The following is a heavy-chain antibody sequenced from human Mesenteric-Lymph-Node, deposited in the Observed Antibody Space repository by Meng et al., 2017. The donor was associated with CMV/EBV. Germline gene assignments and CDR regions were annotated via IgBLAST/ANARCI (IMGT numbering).Heavy chain of an antibody. D-gene: IGHD1-20*01. CDR2: ISYGGST. CDR1: GGSISSNSCF. Sequence: TVAGGSISSNSCFGAWIRQPPGRGLEWIGSISYGGSTYYNPSLKSRVTISVDTSKNQFSQRLTSVTALDTAVYYCARLLGMSGSFDYWSHGTLVTVSS. V-gene: IGHV4-39*01. J-gene: IGHJ4*01. CDR3: ARLLGMSGSFDY.